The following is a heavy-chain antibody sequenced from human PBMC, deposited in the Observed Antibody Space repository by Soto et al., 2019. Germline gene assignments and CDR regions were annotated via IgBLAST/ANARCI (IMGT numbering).Heavy chain of an antibody. CDR1: GGTFSSYA. CDR3: ASSTGPRGGIGMDV. D-gene: IGHD3-10*01. Sequence: QVQLVQSGAEVKQPGSSVKVSCKASGGTFSSYAISWVRQAPGQGLEWMGGIIPIFGTANYAQKFQGRVTITADESTSAAYMELSSLRSEDTAVYYCASSTGPRGGIGMDVWGQGTTVTVSS. J-gene: IGHJ6*02. CDR2: IIPIFGTA. V-gene: IGHV1-69*12.